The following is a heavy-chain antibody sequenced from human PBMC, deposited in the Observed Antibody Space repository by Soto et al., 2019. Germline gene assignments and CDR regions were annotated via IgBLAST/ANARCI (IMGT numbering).Heavy chain of an antibody. Sequence: GGSLRLSCAASGFIVSSNYMSWVRQAPGKGLEWVSIIYGGGSTYYADSAKGRFTISRDNSKNTLYFQMNSLRAEDTAVYYCATAITGTYFDYWGLGTLVTVSS. CDR2: IYGGGST. CDR1: GFIVSSNY. CDR3: ATAITGTYFDY. V-gene: IGHV3-53*01. J-gene: IGHJ4*02. D-gene: IGHD1-20*01.